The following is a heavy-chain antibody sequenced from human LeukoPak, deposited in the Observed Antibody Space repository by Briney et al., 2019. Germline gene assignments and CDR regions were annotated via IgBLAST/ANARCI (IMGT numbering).Heavy chain of an antibody. CDR2: ISSSGSTI. Sequence: PGGCLRLSCAASGFTFSSYEMNWVRKAPGKGLEWVSYISSSGSTIYYADSVKGRFTISRDNAKNSLYLQMSSLRAEDTAVYYCVRVGWFGSKGALHDAFDFWGQGTMVTVSS. V-gene: IGHV3-48*03. CDR1: GFTFSSYE. D-gene: IGHD3-10*01. CDR3: VRVGWFGSKGALHDAFDF. J-gene: IGHJ3*01.